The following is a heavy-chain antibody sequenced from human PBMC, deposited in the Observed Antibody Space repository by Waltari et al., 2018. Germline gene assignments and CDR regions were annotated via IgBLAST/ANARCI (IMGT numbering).Heavy chain of an antibody. D-gene: IGHD3-3*01. CDR2: INPNSGGT. J-gene: IGHJ5*02. Sequence: QVQLVQSGAEVKKPGASVKVSCKASGYTFTGYYMHWVRQAPGQGLEWMGWINPNSGGTNYAQKFQGRVTMTRDTSISTAYMELSRLRSDDTAVYYCARIAYDFWSGYTVGWFDPWGQGTLVTVSS. CDR3: ARIAYDFWSGYTVGWFDP. V-gene: IGHV1-2*02. CDR1: GYTFTGYY.